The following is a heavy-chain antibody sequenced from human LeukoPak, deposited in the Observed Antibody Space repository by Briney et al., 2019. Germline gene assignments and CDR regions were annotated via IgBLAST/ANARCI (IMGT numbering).Heavy chain of an antibody. J-gene: IGHJ6*02. CDR2: INPNSGGT. V-gene: IGHV1-2*02. CDR1: XGYY. D-gene: IGHD3-9*01. Sequence: XGYYXHXVRQAPGQGLEWMGWINPNSGGTNYAQKFQGRVTMTRDTSISTAYMELSRLRSDDTAVYYCARDRLTGYQNYGMDVWGQGTTVTVSS. CDR3: ARDRLTGYQNYGMDV.